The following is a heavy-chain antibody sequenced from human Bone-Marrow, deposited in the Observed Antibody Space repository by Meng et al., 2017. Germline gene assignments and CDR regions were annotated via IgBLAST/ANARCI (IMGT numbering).Heavy chain of an antibody. J-gene: IGHJ6*02. CDR3: ARGFYYYYGMDV. CDR1: GFTVSSNY. CDR2: IYSGGST. V-gene: IGHV3-53*01. Sequence: EVQLVESGGGLIQPGGSLRLSCAASGFTVSSNYMSWVRQAPGKGLEWVSVIYSGGSTYYADSVKGRFTISRDNAKNSLYLQMNSLRAGDTAVYYCARGFYYYYGMDVWGQGTTVTVSS.